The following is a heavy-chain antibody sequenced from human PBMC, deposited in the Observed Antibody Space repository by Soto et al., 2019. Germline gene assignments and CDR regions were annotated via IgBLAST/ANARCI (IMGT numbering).Heavy chain of an antibody. CDR1: GFTFSSYA. Sequence: EVQLLESGGGLVQPGGSLRLSCAASGFTFSSYAMSWVRQAPGKGLEWVSAISGSGGSTYYADSVKGRFTISRDNSKNTLYLQMNSLRAEDTAVYYCATLRWFGKLYFDYWGQGTLVTVSS. J-gene: IGHJ4*02. V-gene: IGHV3-23*01. CDR2: ISGSGGST. D-gene: IGHD3-10*01. CDR3: ATLRWFGKLYFDY.